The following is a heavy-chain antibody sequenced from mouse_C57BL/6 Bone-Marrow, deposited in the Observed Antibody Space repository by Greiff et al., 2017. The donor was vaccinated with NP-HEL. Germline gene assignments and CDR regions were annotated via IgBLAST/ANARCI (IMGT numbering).Heavy chain of an antibody. D-gene: IGHD2-4*01. CDR2: ISSGSSTI. CDR1: GFTFSDYG. V-gene: IGHV5-17*01. CDR3: ASLYDYGWFAY. Sequence: EVKVVESGGGLVKPGGSLKLSCAASGFTFSDYGMHWVRQAPEKGLEWVAYISSGSSTIYYADTVKGRFTISRDNAKNTLFLQMTSLRSEDTAMYYCASLYDYGWFAYWGQGTLVTVSA. J-gene: IGHJ3*01.